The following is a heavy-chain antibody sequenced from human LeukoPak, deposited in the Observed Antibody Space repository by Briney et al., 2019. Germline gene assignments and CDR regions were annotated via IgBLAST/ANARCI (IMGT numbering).Heavy chain of an antibody. V-gene: IGHV3-49*03. CDR2: IRSKAYGGTR. J-gene: IGHJ3*02. CDR1: GFTFGDYA. Sequence: GGSLRLSCTASGFTFGDYAMSWFRQAPGKGLEWVGFIRSKAYGGTREYAASVKGRFAISRDDSKSIAYLQMNSLKTEDTAVYHCTRDSSSKESAFDIWGQGTMVTVSS. CDR3: TRDSSSKESAFDI.